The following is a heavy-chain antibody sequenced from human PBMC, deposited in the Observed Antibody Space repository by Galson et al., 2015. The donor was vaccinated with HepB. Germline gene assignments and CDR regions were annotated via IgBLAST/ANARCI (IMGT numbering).Heavy chain of an antibody. J-gene: IGHJ3*02. Sequence: PLRLSCAASGFSFSNHAMPWARQPPGKGLQSVATISGRGVPTSVAHSVKGQFTISRDNSKNTLYLEMNNLRADDTAVYFCAKSKDSGWSYNAFDIWGQGTMVTVSS. D-gene: IGHD6-19*01. CDR2: ISGRGVPT. CDR3: AKSKDSGWSYNAFDI. V-gene: IGHV3-23*01. CDR1: GFSFSNHA.